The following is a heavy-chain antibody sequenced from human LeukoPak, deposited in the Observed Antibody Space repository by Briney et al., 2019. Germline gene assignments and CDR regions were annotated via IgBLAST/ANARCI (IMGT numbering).Heavy chain of an antibody. CDR3: AKRGVEMATIYYMDV. CDR1: GFTFSSYW. CDR2: IKQDGSEK. D-gene: IGHD5-24*01. Sequence: GGSLRLSCAASGFTFSSYWMSWVRQAPGKGLEWVANIKQDGSEKYYVDSVKGRFTISRDNAKNSLYLQMNSLRDEDTAVYYCAKRGVEMATIYYMDVWGKGTAVT. V-gene: IGHV3-7*01. J-gene: IGHJ6*03.